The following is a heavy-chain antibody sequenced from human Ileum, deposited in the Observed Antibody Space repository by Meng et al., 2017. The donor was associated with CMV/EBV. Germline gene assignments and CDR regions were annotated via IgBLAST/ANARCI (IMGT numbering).Heavy chain of an antibody. CDR2: IYYSGST. Sequence: EHGAGLVKRSVLLCYIVTVYGGAFRSSGYDWPWIVPPPGKGLEWIGSIYYSGSTYYNPSLKSRVTISVDTSKNQFSLKLTSVTAADTAVHFCARVESNSSGWFVSYWGQGALVTVSS. CDR3: ARVESNSSGWFVSY. V-gene: IGHV4-39*07. J-gene: IGHJ4*02. CDR1: GGAFRSSGYD. D-gene: IGHD6-19*01.